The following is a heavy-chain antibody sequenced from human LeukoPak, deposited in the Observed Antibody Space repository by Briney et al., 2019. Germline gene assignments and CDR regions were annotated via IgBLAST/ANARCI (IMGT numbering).Heavy chain of an antibody. CDR3: AREIGGSGSYAKYDAFDI. J-gene: IGHJ3*02. V-gene: IGHV1-2*02. D-gene: IGHD3-10*01. CDR2: INPNSGGT. Sequence: ASVKVSCKACGYTFTGYYMHWVRQAPGQGLEWMGWINPNSGGTNYAQKFQGRVTMTRDTSISTAYMELSRLRSDDTAVYYCAREIGGSGSYAKYDAFDIWGQGTMVTVSS. CDR1: GYTFTGYY.